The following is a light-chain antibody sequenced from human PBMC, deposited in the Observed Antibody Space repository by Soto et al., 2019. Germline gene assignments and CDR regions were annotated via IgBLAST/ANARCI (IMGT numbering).Light chain of an antibody. J-gene: IGKJ1*01. CDR3: QQYGSSTWT. Sequence: EIVLTQSPGTLSLSPGERATLSCRASQSVSSSYLAWYQQKPGQAPRPLIYGASSRAIGIPDRFSGSGSGTKFPLHLRRMGAEDFGVYFCQQYGSSTWTFGQGTKVEIK. CDR2: GAS. CDR1: QSVSSSY. V-gene: IGKV3-20*01.